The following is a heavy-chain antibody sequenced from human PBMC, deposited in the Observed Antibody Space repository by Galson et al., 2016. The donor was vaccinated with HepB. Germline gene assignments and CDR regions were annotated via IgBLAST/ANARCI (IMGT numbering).Heavy chain of an antibody. D-gene: IGHD4-23*01. CDR3: AREGMTTVAMLDY. J-gene: IGHJ4*02. Sequence: SLRLSCAASGFIFSSYGMHWVRQAPGKGLEWVAVIWNDGSHQYYVDSAKGRFTISRDNSKNTLYLQMNSLRAEDTAVYYCAREGMTTVAMLDYWGQGTLVTVAS. CDR1: GFIFSSYG. V-gene: IGHV3-33*01. CDR2: IWNDGSHQ.